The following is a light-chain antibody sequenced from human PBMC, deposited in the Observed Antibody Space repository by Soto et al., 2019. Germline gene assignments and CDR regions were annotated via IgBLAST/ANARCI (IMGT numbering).Light chain of an antibody. Sequence: DIQMTQSPSSVSASVGDRVTITCRASQDIHTWLAWYQQKPGKAPKLLIYAASSLQSGVPPRFSGSGSGTDFPLTISSLQPEDFATYYCHQANSFPFTFGGGTKVEIK. CDR3: HQANSFPFT. CDR1: QDIHTW. J-gene: IGKJ4*01. V-gene: IGKV1-12*02. CDR2: AAS.